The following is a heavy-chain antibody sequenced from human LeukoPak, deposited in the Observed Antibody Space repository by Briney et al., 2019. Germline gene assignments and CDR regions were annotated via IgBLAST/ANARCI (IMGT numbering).Heavy chain of an antibody. CDR3: ARVAAVGKGVFDY. CDR1: GFTFCSYE. V-gene: IGHV3-48*03. Sequence: QPGGSLRLSXAASGFTFCSYEMNWVRQTPGKGPEWLSYVSGSGSTIYYADSVKGRFTISRDNAKTSLYLQMNSLRVEDTAVYYCARVAAVGKGVFDYWGQGTLVTVSS. CDR2: VSGSGSTI. J-gene: IGHJ4*02. D-gene: IGHD6-13*01.